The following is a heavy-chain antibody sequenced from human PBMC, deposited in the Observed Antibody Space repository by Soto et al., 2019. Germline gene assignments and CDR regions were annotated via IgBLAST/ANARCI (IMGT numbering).Heavy chain of an antibody. CDR2: INTGNGNT. Sequence: ASVKVSCKASGYTFTTYAMHWVRQAPGQRLEWMGWINTGNGNTKYSQKFQGRVTITRDTSASTAYMELSSLRSEDTAVYYRARDQRFFDWLLSGKNWFDPWGQGTLVTVSS. CDR3: ARDQRFFDWLLSGKNWFDP. V-gene: IGHV1-3*04. D-gene: IGHD3-9*01. CDR1: GYTFTTYA. J-gene: IGHJ5*02.